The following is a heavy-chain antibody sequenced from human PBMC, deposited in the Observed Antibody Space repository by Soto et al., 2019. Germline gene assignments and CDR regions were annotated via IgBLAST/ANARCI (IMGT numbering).Heavy chain of an antibody. CDR1: GYTFTSYA. Sequence: ASVKVSCKASGYTFTSYAMHWVRQAPGQRLEWMGWINAGNGNTKYSQKFQGRVTITRDTSASTAYMELSSLRSEDTAVYYCARVAWGLNQLLLTDWFDPWGQGTLVTAPQ. J-gene: IGHJ5*02. CDR2: INAGNGNT. D-gene: IGHD2-2*01. CDR3: ARVAWGLNQLLLTDWFDP. V-gene: IGHV1-3*01.